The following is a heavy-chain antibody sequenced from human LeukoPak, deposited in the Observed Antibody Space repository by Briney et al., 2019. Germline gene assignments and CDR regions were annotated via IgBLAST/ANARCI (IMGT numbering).Heavy chain of an antibody. CDR1: GFTFNSYG. D-gene: IGHD2-2*01. J-gene: IGHJ6*03. V-gene: IGHV3-30*02. CDR3: AKGSYYCSSSSCPQYYYYMDV. CDR2: IRYDGSDK. Sequence: GGSLRLSCAEPGFTFNSYGMHWVRQAPGKGLEWVAFIRYDGSDKYYADSVKGRLTISRDNSKNTLYLQMSRLRAEDTAVYYCAKGSYYCSSSSCPQYYYYMDVWGKGTTVTVSS.